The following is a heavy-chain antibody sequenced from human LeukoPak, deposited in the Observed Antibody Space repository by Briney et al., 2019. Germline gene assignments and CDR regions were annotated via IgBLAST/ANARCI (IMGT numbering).Heavy chain of an antibody. Sequence: SQTLSLTCTVSGGSISNYHWSWIRQPAGKGLEWIGQIHTSGSTNYTPPLKSRVSMSIDTTEDQVSLTIRSVTAADTAFYYCARRDISSGWSFDYWGQGTLVTVSS. CDR2: IHTSGST. J-gene: IGHJ4*02. D-gene: IGHD6-19*01. CDR1: GGSISNYH. CDR3: ARRDISSGWSFDY. V-gene: IGHV4-4*07.